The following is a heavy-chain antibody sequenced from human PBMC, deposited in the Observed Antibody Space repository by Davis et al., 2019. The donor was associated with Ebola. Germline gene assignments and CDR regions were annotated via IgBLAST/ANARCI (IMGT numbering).Heavy chain of an antibody. D-gene: IGHD3/OR15-3a*01. CDR3: ARAVVGLVIGYFDY. Sequence: LRLSCAVSGGSISSGGYSWSWIRQPPGKGLEWIGYIYHSGSTYYNPSLKSRVTISVDRSKNQFSLKLSSVTAADTAVYYCARAVVGLVIGYFDYWGQGTLVTVSS. J-gene: IGHJ4*02. CDR1: GGSISSGGYS. V-gene: IGHV4-30-2*01. CDR2: IYHSGST.